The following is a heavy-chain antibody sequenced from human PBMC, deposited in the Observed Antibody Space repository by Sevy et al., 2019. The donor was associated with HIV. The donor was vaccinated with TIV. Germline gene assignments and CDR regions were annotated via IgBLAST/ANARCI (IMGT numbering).Heavy chain of an antibody. CDR1: GFTFSSYA. J-gene: IGHJ6*02. V-gene: IGHV3-30-3*01. CDR3: ARDRPSIAAAGMYYYYYGMDV. Sequence: GGSLRLSCAASGFTFSSYAMHWVRQAPGKGLEWVAVISYDGSNKYYADSVKGRFTISRDNSKNTLYLQMNSLRAEDTAVYYCARDRPSIAAAGMYYYYYGMDVWGQGTTVTVSS. D-gene: IGHD6-13*01. CDR2: ISYDGSNK.